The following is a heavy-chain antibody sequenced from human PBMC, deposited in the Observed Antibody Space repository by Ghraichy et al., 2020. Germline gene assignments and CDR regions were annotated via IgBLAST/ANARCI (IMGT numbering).Heavy chain of an antibody. D-gene: IGHD2-15*01. J-gene: IGHJ6*02. CDR2: ISSSSTT. Sequence: GESLNISCAASGFTFNTYTMNWVRQAPGKGLEWVSYISSSSTTYYADSVKGRFTISRDNAKNSLYLQMNSLRDEDTAVYYCTRGLCSGDSCYLYYAMDVWGQGTTVTVSS. V-gene: IGHV3-48*02. CDR1: GFTFNTYT. CDR3: TRGLCSGDSCYLYYAMDV.